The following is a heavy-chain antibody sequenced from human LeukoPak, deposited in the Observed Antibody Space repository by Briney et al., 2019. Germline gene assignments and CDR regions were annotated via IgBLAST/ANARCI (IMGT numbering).Heavy chain of an antibody. D-gene: IGHD3-22*01. CDR1: GGSISSSSYY. V-gene: IGHV4-39*01. J-gene: IGHJ3*02. CDR2: IYYSGST. Sequence: SETLSLTCTVSGGSISSSSYYWGWIRQPPGKGLEWIGSIYYSGSTYYNPSLKSRVTISVDTSKNQFSLKLSSVTAADTAVYYCARRGSVVDDAFDIWGQGTMVTVSS. CDR3: ARRGSVVDDAFDI.